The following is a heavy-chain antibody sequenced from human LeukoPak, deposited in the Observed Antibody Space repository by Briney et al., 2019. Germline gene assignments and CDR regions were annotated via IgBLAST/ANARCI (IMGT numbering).Heavy chain of an antibody. V-gene: IGHV3-66*01. CDR3: ARVKVGITYWFDP. CDR1: GFTVHYNY. Sequence: GGSLRLSCTASGFTVHYNYMSWVRQAPGKGLEWVSVIYSGGSTYYADSVKGRFTISRDDSKNTVYLQMNSLRVEDTAVYYCARVKVGITYWFDPWGQGTLVTVSS. CDR2: IYSGGST. D-gene: IGHD1-26*01. J-gene: IGHJ5*02.